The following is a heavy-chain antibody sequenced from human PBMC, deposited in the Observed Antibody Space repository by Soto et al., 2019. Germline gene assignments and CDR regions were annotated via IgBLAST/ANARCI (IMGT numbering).Heavy chain of an antibody. D-gene: IGHD3-10*01. CDR2: ISGSGGST. J-gene: IGHJ3*02. CDR3: AKESGSYYNRWGVGAFDI. V-gene: IGHV3-23*01. Sequence: GGSLRLSCAASGFTFSSYAMSWVRQAPGKGLEWVSAISGSGGSTYYADSVKGRFTISRDNSKNTLYLQMNSLRAEDTAVYYCAKESGSYYNRWGVGAFDIWGQGTMVTVSS. CDR1: GFTFSSYA.